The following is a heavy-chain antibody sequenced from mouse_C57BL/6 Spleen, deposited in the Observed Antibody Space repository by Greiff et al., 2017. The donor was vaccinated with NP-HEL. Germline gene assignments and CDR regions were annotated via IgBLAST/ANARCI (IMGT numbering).Heavy chain of an antibody. CDR2: ISYDGSN. CDR3: ARDWAY. Sequence: EVKLMESGPGLVKPSQSLSLTCSVTGYSITSGYYWNWIRQFPGNKLEWMGYISYDGSNNYNPSLKNRISITRDTSKNQFFLKLNSVTTEDTATYYCARDWAYWGQGTLVTVSA. J-gene: IGHJ3*01. V-gene: IGHV3-6*01. CDR1: GYSITSGYY.